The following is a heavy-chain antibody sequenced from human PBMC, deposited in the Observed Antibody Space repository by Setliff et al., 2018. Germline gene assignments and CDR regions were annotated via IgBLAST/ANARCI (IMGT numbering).Heavy chain of an antibody. J-gene: IGHJ1*01. CDR1: GFTFSSYS. CDR2: ISGDSAYI. Sequence: PGGSLRLSCAASGFTFSSYSMSWVRQAPGKGLEWVSAISGDSAYIYYADSVKGRFTISRDNAKNSLFLQMNNLRAEDTAVYYCARDHGELGQERRTHFFRHWGQGTLVTVSS. CDR3: ARDHGELGQERRTHFFRH. V-gene: IGHV3-21*01. D-gene: IGHD1-1*01.